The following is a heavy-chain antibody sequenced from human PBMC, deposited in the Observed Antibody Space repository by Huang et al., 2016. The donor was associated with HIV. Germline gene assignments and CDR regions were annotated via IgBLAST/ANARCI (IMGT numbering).Heavy chain of an antibody. CDR1: GYTFTGYG. V-gene: IGHV1-18*01. CDR2: ISYSSGDT. D-gene: IGHD3-22*01. Sequence: QIQLMQSGPELKQPGAPVKVSCKASGYTFTGYGIPWVRQAPGEGPEWMGSISYSSGDTDYAKKFQGRVTLTTDTSTNIAYMELRSLRSDDTATYYCARDPKYHRIGYYRQRRGIDIWGQGTMVIVSS. J-gene: IGHJ3*02. CDR3: ARDPKYHRIGYYRQRRGIDI.